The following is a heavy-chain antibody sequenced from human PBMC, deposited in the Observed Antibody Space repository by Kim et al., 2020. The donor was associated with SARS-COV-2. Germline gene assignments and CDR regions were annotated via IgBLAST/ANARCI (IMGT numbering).Heavy chain of an antibody. CDR2: IYYTWTT. CDR3: VAYQFETTYDF. CDR1: GGSISSSRHY. Sequence: SETLSLTCTVSGGSISSSRHYWAWTRQPPGKGLEWIGSIYYTWTTDYNPSLNSRATITLDTSKNEFSLKLNSVTAADTAVYYCVAYQFETTYDFWGQGT. V-gene: IGHV4-39*01. D-gene: IGHD1-1*01. J-gene: IGHJ4*02.